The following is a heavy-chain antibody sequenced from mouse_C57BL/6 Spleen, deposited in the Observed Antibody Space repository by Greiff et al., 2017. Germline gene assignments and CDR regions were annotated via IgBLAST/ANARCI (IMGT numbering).Heavy chain of an antibody. J-gene: IGHJ4*01. CDR2: INPSNGGT. V-gene: IGHV1-53*01. D-gene: IGHD1-1*01. Sequence: QVHVKQPGTELVKPGASVKLSCKASGYTFTSYWMHWVKQRPGQGLEWLGNINPSNGGTNYNEKFKSKATLTVDKSSSTAYMQLSSLTSEDSAVYYCARGTTVVPLAMDYWGQGTSVTVSS. CDR3: ARGTTVVPLAMDY. CDR1: GYTFTSYW.